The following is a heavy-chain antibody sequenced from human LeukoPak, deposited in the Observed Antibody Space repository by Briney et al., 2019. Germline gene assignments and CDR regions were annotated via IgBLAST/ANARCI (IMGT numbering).Heavy chain of an antibody. D-gene: IGHD1-26*01. V-gene: IGHV3-53*01. CDR2: IYSGGST. Sequence: PGGSLRLSCAASGFTVSSNYMSWVRRAPGKGLEWVSVIYSGGSTYYADSVKGRFTVSRDTSKNTLYLQMNSLRAEDTAIYYCAKYGPQDSGSSHFDYWGQGALVTVSS. J-gene: IGHJ4*02. CDR3: AKYGPQDSGSSHFDY. CDR1: GFTVSSNY.